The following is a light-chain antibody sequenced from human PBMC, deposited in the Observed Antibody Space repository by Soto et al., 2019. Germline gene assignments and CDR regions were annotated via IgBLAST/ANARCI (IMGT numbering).Light chain of an antibody. V-gene: IGLV7-46*01. Sequence: QAVVTQEPSLTVSPGGTVTLTCGASTGTVTSGHFPFWFQQKPGQAPRTLIFDTTNKHSWTPARFSGSLLGGKAALTLSGAQPEDEADYYCLLSYNGARVFGGGTKLTVL. CDR1: TGTVTSGHF. CDR3: LLSYNGARV. CDR2: DTT. J-gene: IGLJ3*02.